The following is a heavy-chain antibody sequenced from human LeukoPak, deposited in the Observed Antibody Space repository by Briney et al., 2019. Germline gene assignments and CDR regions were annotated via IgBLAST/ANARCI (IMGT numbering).Heavy chain of an antibody. J-gene: IGHJ6*02. Sequence: SETLSLTCAVYGGSFSGYYWSWIRQPPGKGLEWIGEINHSGSTNYNPSLKSRVTISVDTSKNQFSLQLSSVTAADTAVYYCARGGGVVVPAAIRYYYGMDVWGQGTTVTVSS. CDR1: GGSFSGYY. V-gene: IGHV4-34*01. CDR2: INHSGST. CDR3: ARGGGVVVPAAIRYYYGMDV. D-gene: IGHD2-2*01.